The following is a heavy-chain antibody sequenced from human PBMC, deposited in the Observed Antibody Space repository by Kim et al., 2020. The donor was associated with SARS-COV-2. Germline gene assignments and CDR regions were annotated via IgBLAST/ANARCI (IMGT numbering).Heavy chain of an antibody. J-gene: IGHJ3*02. V-gene: IGHV4-59*01. Sequence: KPSLKSRITISVDTSKNQFSLKLSSVTAADTAVYYCARAKGSSWYTAFDIWGQGTMVTVSS. D-gene: IGHD6-13*01. CDR3: ARAKGSSWYTAFDI.